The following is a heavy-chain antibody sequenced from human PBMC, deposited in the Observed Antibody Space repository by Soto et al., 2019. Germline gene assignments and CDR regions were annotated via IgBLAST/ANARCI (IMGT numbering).Heavy chain of an antibody. Sequence: QVHLVGSGGGVVQPGRSLRLSCAASEFSFSSYGMHWVRQTPDKGLEWVAAISSDASEKFYSDSVKGRFTISRDNSNTTLYLQMNSLSDEAPAMYYCAKTPARGKWYFELWGRGTQVTVSS. V-gene: IGHV3-30*18. CDR3: AKTPARGKWYFEL. J-gene: IGHJ2*01. CDR2: ISSDASEK. D-gene: IGHD2-15*01. CDR1: EFSFSSYG.